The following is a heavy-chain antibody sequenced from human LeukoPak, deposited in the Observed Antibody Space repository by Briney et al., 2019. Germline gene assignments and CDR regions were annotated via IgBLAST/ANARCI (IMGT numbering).Heavy chain of an antibody. CDR3: ARPSALYSYGHDAFDI. CDR2: IKQHGNEK. D-gene: IGHD5-18*01. J-gene: IGHJ3*02. Sequence: GGFLRLSCAASGFTFSSYWMTWVRQAPGKGLEWVANIKQHGNEKYYVDSVKGRFTISRDDAKTSVHLQMTSLRVDDTAIYYCARPSALYSYGHDAFDIWGQGTLVTVSS. V-gene: IGHV3-7*01. CDR1: GFTFSSYW.